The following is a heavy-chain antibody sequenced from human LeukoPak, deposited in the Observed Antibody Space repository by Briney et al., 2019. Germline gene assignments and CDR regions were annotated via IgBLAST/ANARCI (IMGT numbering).Heavy chain of an antibody. D-gene: IGHD2-2*01. Sequence: GGSLRLSXAASGFTFSDHYMDWVGQAPGKGLEWVGRTRNKANSYTTEYAASVKGRFTISRDDSKNSLYLQMNSLKTEDTAAYYCASALGYCSSTSCDYWGQGTLVTVSS. V-gene: IGHV3-72*01. CDR1: GFTFSDHY. CDR3: ASALGYCSSTSCDY. CDR2: TRNKANSYTT. J-gene: IGHJ4*02.